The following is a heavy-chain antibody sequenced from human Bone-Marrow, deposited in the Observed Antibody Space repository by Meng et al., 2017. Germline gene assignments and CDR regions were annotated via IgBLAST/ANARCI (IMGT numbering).Heavy chain of an antibody. CDR1: GGSFSGYY. CDR3: ARSITMIVAEQTYYFDY. D-gene: IGHD3-22*01. J-gene: IGHJ4*02. CDR2: INHSGST. Sequence: SETLSLTCAVYGGSFSGYYWSWIRQPPGEGLEWIGEINHSGSTNYNPSLKSRVTISVDTSKNQFSLKLSSVTAADTAVYYCARSITMIVAEQTYYFDYWGQGTLVTVSS. V-gene: IGHV4-34*01.